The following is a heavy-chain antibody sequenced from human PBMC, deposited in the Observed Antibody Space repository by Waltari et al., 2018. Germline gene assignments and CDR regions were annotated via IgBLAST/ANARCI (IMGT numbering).Heavy chain of an antibody. CDR2: IWHSRNT. CDR3: AREYDILTGFQDY. V-gene: IGHV4-38-2*02. J-gene: IGHJ4*02. Sequence: QVQLHESGPGLVKPWGTLSRSCLVSAYSISSGYYWAWIRPPPGEGLEWIGSIWHSRNTYYDPSLKSRVTISGDKSKNQFSLKLTSVTAADTAMYYCAREYDILTGFQDYWGQGTLVTVSS. CDR1: AYSISSGYY. D-gene: IGHD3-9*01.